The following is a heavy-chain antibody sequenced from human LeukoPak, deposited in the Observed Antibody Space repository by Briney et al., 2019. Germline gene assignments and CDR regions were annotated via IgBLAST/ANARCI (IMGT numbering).Heavy chain of an antibody. Sequence: SETLSLTCTVSGGSISSYYWSWIRQPPGKGLEWIGYIYYSGSTNYNPSLKSRVTISVDTSKNQFSLKLSSVTAADTAVYYCARVGDGSSWFFDYWGQGTLVTVSS. CDR2: IYYSGST. CDR1: GGSISSYY. V-gene: IGHV4-59*01. CDR3: ARVGDGSSWFFDY. D-gene: IGHD6-13*01. J-gene: IGHJ4*02.